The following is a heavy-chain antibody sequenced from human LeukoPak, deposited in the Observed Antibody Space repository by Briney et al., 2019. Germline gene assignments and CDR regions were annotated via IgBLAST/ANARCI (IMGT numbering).Heavy chain of an antibody. CDR2: INSDGSST. CDR3: ARIMGAVDY. CDR1: GFTFTNAW. D-gene: IGHD1-26*01. Sequence: GGSLRLSCAASGFTFTNAWMTWVRQAPGKGLVWVSRINSDGSSTSYADSVKGRFTISRDNAKNTLYLQMNSLRAEDTAVYYCARIMGAVDYWGQGTLVTVSS. V-gene: IGHV3-74*01. J-gene: IGHJ4*02.